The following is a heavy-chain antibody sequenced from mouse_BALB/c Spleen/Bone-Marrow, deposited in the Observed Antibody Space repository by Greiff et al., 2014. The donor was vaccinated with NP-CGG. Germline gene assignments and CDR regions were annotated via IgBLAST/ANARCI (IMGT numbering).Heavy chain of an antibody. D-gene: IGHD2-3*01. CDR2: IDPSDSYT. CDR3: ARWLLGYAMDY. J-gene: IGHJ4*01. Sequence: VQLQESGAELVKPEASVKLSCKASGYTFTSYWMHWVKQRPGQGLEWIGEIDPSDSYTNYNQKFKGKATLTVDKSSSTAYMQLSSLTSEDSAVYYCARWLLGYAMDYWGQGTSVTVSS. CDR1: GYTFTSYW. V-gene: IGHV1-69*02.